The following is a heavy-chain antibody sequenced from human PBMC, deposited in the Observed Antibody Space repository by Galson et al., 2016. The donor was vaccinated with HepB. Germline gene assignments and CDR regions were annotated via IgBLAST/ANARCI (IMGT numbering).Heavy chain of an antibody. D-gene: IGHD5-18*01. CDR1: GGSISSGGYY. CDR2: IHYSGST. J-gene: IGHJ1*01. CDR3: ARGYSYGGGIY. Sequence: TLSLTCTVSGGSISSGGYYWSWIRQHPGKGLEWIGYIHYSGSTYYNPSLESRVSISVDTSKNQFSLKLSSVTAADTAVYYCARGYSYGGGIYWGRGTLVTVSS. V-gene: IGHV4-31*03.